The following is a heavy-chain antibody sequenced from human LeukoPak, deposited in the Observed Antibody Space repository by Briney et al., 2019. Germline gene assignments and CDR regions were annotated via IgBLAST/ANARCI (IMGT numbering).Heavy chain of an antibody. J-gene: IGHJ4*02. CDR1: GFTFSSYA. D-gene: IGHD6-19*01. CDR3: ARTYKTVAGWFDY. Sequence: GGSLRLSCAASGFTFSSYAMSWVRQAPGKGLEWVSAISGSGGSTYYADSVKGRFTISRDNSKNTLYLQMGSLRAEDMAVYYCARTYKTVAGWFDYWGQGTLVTVSS. V-gene: IGHV3-23*01. CDR2: ISGSGGST.